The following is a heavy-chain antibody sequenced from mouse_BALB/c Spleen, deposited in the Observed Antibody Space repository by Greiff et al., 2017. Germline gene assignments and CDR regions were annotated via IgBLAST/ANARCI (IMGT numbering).Heavy chain of an antibody. CDR3: TRGLRQDYAMDY. J-gene: IGHJ4*01. CDR1: GFTFSSYW. CDR2: IRLKSDYYAT. D-gene: IGHD2-2*01. V-gene: IGHV6-6*02. Sequence: EVKLMESGGGLVQPGGSLKLSCVASGFTFSSYWMSWVRQSPEKGLEWVAEIRLKSDYYATHYAESVKGKFTISRDNSKSRLYLQMNSLRAEDTGMYYCTRGLRQDYAMDYWGQGTSVTVSS.